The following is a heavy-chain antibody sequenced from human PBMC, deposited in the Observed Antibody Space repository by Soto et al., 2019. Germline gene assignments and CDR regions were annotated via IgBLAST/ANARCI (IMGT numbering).Heavy chain of an antibody. D-gene: IGHD3-10*01. Sequence: TLSLTCTVSGGSISSGGYYWSWIRQHPGKGLEWIGYIYYSGSTYYNPSLKSRVTISVDTSKNQFSLKLSSVTAADTAVYYCARLLVYYYGSGSYFFWNYYYGMDVWGQGTTVTVSS. V-gene: IGHV4-31*02. CDR3: ARLLVYYYGSGSYFFWNYYYGMDV. CDR2: IYYSGST. CDR1: GGSISSGGYY. J-gene: IGHJ6*02.